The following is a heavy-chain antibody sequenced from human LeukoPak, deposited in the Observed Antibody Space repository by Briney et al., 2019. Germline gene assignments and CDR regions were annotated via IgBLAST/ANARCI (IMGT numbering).Heavy chain of an antibody. D-gene: IGHD3-22*01. V-gene: IGHV1-24*01. J-gene: IGHJ4*02. CDR2: FDPEDGET. CDR1: GYTLTELS. CDR3: ATNLLYYYDSSGYPYFDY. Sequence: GASVKVSCKVSGYTLTELSMHWVRQAPGKGLEWMGGFDPEDGETIYAQKFQGRVTMTEDTSTDTAYMELSSLRSEDTAVYYCATNLLYYYDSSGYPYFDYWGQGTLVTVSS.